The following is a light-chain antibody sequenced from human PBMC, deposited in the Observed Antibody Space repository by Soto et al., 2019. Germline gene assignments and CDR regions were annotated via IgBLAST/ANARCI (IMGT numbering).Light chain of an antibody. J-gene: IGKJ4*01. V-gene: IGKV3-15*01. CDR2: GAS. CDR1: QSVSSN. Sequence: EIVMTQSPATLSVSPGERATLSCRASQSVSSNLAWYQQKPGQAPRLLIYGASTRATGIPARFSGSGSGTEFTLTISILQSEDFAVYDCQQYNNWPPVTFGGGNKVEIK. CDR3: QQYNNWPPVT.